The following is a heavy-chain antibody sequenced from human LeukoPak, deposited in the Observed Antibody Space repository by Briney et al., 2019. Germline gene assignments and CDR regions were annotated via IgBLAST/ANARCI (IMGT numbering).Heavy chain of an antibody. CDR3: ARDWEGPLGYFDY. CDR2: ISSSSSYI. J-gene: IGHJ4*02. CDR1: GFTFSSYT. V-gene: IGHV3-21*01. Sequence: GGSLRLSCAASGFTFSSYTMNWVRQAPGKGLEWVSSISSSSSYIYYADSVKGRFTISRDNAENSLNLQMNSLRAEDTAVYYCARDWEGPLGYFDYWGQGTLVTVSS. D-gene: IGHD1-26*01.